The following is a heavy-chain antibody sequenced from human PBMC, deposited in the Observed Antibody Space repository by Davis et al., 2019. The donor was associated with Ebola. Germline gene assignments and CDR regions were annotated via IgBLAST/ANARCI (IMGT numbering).Heavy chain of an antibody. D-gene: IGHD6-13*01. J-gene: IGHJ4*02. CDR1: GFTFSSYD. V-gene: IGHV3-13*01. CDR2: VGAAGDT. Sequence: GESLKISCAASGFTFSSYDMHWVRQAAGKGLEWVSAVGAAGDTYFPGSVKGRFTISRENVKNSLYLQMNSLRAEDTAVYYCARQGIQGFDYWGQGTLVTVSS. CDR3: ARQGIQGFDY.